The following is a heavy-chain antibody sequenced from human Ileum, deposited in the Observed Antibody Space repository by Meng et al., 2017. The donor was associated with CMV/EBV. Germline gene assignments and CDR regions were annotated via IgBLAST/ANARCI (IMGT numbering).Heavy chain of an antibody. V-gene: IGHV3-21*01. CDR3: AREVVPPRRMDV. J-gene: IGHJ6*02. D-gene: IGHD2-2*01. CDR2: ISTSGTYI. CDR1: GFIFSSYT. Sequence: GGSLRLSCAASGFIFSSYTMNWVRQAPGKGLEWVASISTSGTYIYYAESLKGRFTISRDNAKNSLDLHMNSLSAEDTAVYYCAREVVPPRRMDVWGQGTTVTVSS.